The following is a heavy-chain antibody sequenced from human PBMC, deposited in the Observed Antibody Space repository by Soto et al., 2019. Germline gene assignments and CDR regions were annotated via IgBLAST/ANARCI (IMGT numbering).Heavy chain of an antibody. CDR3: ARGERFSDY. CDR2: IKHSGST. V-gene: IGHV4-34*01. CDR1: GGSFSGHY. J-gene: IGHJ4*02. Sequence: QVQLQQWGAGLLKASETLSLTCAVYGGSFSGHYWSWIRQPPGKGLEWIGEIKHSGSTNYNPSLKSRVTISVDTSKNQFSLKLSSVTAADTAMYYCARGERFSDYWGQGTLVTVSS.